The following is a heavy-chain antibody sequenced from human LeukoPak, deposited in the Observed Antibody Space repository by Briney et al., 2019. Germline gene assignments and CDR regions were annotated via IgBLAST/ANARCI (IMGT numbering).Heavy chain of an antibody. CDR2: ISGSGGST. D-gene: IGHD3-10*01. Sequence: GGSLRLSCAASGFTFSSYAMSWVRQAPGKGLEWVSAISGSGGSTYYADSAKGRFTISRDNSKNTLYLQMNSLRAEDTAVYYCAKDLGDASGSYNYYYGMDVWGQGTTVTVSS. V-gene: IGHV3-23*01. CDR1: GFTFSSYA. J-gene: IGHJ6*02. CDR3: AKDLGDASGSYNYYYGMDV.